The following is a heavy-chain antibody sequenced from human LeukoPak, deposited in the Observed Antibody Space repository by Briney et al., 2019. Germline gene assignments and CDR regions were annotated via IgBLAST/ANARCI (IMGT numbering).Heavy chain of an antibody. J-gene: IGHJ5*02. Sequence: SETLSLTCTVSGGSISSSSYYWGWVRQSPGKGLEWIGSAYYSGSPYYDPSLKSRVTISVDTSKNQFSLKLSSVTAADTAVYYCASHSAEYDILTGYHSYNSFDPWGQGILVTVSS. D-gene: IGHD3-9*01. CDR2: AYYSGSP. CDR1: GGSISSSSYY. V-gene: IGHV4-39*01. CDR3: ASHSAEYDILTGYHSYNSFDP.